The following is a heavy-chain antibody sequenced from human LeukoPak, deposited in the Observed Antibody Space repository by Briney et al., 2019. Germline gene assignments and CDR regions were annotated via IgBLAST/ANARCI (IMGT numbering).Heavy chain of an antibody. CDR2: INPNSGDT. V-gene: IGHV1-2*02. CDR3: ASPAGSNYDVLTGPGYCDY. D-gene: IGHD3-9*01. CDR1: GYIFTDYY. Sequence: ASVKVSCKASGYIFTDYYMHWVRRAPGQGLEWQGWINPNSGDTNYAQKFQGRVTMTRDTSITTVYMELRGLTSDDTAVYFCASPAGSNYDVLTGPGYCDYWGQGTLVTVSS. J-gene: IGHJ4*02.